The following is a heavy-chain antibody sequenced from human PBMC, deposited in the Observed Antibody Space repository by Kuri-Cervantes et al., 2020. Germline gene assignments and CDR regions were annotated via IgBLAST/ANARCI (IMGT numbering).Heavy chain of an antibody. CDR1: GYTFTGYY. Sequence: ASVKVSCKTSGYTFTGYYLHWVRQAPGQGLEWMGWINPHNGATNYAQKFQGRVTMTRDTSVNTAYMDVSTVTSDDTAIYYCAAPFVEMATITIGYWGQGTLVTVSS. CDR2: INPHNGAT. CDR3: AAPFVEMATITIGY. D-gene: IGHD5-24*01. J-gene: IGHJ4*02. V-gene: IGHV1-2*02.